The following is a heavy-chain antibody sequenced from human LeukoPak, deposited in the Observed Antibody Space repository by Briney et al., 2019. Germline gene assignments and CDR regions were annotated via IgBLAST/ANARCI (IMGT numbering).Heavy chain of an antibody. CDR1: GGSISSYY. J-gene: IGHJ4*02. V-gene: IGHV4-4*07. CDR2: IYTSGST. Sequence: SETLSLTCTVSGGSISSYYWSWIRQPAGKGLEWIGRIYTSGSTNYNPSLKSRVTMSVDTSKNQFSLKLSSVTAADTAVYYCARPALVVPAANPYYFDYWGQGTLVTVSS. CDR3: ARPALVVPAANPYYFDY. D-gene: IGHD2-2*01.